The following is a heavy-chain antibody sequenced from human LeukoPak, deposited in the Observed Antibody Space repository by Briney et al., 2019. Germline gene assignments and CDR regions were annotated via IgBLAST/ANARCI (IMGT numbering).Heavy chain of an antibody. CDR2: ISAYNGNT. CDR1: GYTFTSYG. V-gene: IGHV1-18*01. D-gene: IGHD6-19*01. CDR3: ARDVFPHITSGWYWDY. J-gene: IGHJ4*02. Sequence: GASVKVSCKASGYTFTSYGISWVRQAPGQGLEWMGWISAYNGNTNYAQKLQGRVTMTTDTSTSTAYMELRSLRSDDTAVYYCARDVFPHITSGWYWDYWGQGTLVTVSS.